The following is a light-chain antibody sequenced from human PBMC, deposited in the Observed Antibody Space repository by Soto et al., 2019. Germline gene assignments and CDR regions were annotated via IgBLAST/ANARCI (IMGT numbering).Light chain of an antibody. CDR3: QSYDSSLSAYV. J-gene: IGLJ1*01. CDR2: GNN. CDR1: SSNIGAGYD. Sequence: QSVLTQPPSVSGAPGQRVTISCTGSSSNIGAGYDVHWYQHLPGTAPKLLIYGNNNRPSGVPDRFSGSKSDTSASLTITGLQAEDETDYYWQSYDSSLSAYVFGTGTKVTVL. V-gene: IGLV1-40*01.